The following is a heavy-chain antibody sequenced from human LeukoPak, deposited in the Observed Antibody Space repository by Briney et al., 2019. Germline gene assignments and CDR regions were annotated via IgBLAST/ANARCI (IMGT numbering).Heavy chain of an antibody. Sequence: GGSLRLSSAASGFTFSSYAMSWVRQAPGKGLEWVSAISGSGGGTYYADSVKGRFTISRDNSKNTLYLQMNSLRAEDTAVYYCAKDQGWLQLGEFDYWGQGTPVTVSS. CDR3: AKDQGWLQLGEFDY. D-gene: IGHD5-24*01. J-gene: IGHJ4*02. V-gene: IGHV3-23*01. CDR1: GFTFSSYA. CDR2: ISGSGGGT.